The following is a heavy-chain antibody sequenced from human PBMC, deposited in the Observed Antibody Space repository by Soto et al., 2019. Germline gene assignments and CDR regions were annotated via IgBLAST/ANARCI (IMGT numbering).Heavy chain of an antibody. D-gene: IGHD2-15*01. V-gene: IGHV3-11*06. CDR1: GLSLGVSY. Sequence: GCSLELCSAGSGLSLGVSYMGWFRQAPGKGLEWLSYISPGSRYPAYADSVKGRFTISRDNAKRSLYLQMMSLTAEDTAIYYCVRGGGGGLFDPWGQGTMVTVSS. CDR3: VRGGGGGLFDP. CDR2: ISPGSRYP. J-gene: IGHJ5*02.